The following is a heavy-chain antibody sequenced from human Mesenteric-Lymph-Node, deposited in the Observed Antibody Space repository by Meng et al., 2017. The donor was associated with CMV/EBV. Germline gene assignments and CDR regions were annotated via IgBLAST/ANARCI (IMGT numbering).Heavy chain of an antibody. CDR3: DRGYYGSGSYFDY. CDR2: IYSGGTT. D-gene: IGHD3-10*01. J-gene: IGHJ4*02. V-gene: IGHV3-53*01. CDR1: GFTLSSYA. Sequence: GGSLRLSCAASGFTLSSYAMSWVRQAPGKGLEWVSVIYSGGTTFYADSVKGRFTISRDISKNMVYLQMNSLRAEDTAVYHCDRGYYGSGSYFDYWGQGTLVTVSS.